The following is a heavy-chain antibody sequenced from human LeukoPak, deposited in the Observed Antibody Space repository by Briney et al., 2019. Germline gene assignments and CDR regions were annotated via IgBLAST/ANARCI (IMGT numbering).Heavy chain of an antibody. V-gene: IGHV3-21*01. CDR2: ISSSSSYI. Sequence: GGSQRLSCGASGFTFSSYSMNWVRQAPGKGLEWVSSISSSSSYIYYADSVKGRFTISRDNAKNSLYLQMNSLRAEDTAVYYCARDGYRSGWSGYNWFDPWGQGTLVTVSS. D-gene: IGHD6-19*01. CDR3: ARDGYRSGWSGYNWFDP. CDR1: GFTFSSYS. J-gene: IGHJ5*02.